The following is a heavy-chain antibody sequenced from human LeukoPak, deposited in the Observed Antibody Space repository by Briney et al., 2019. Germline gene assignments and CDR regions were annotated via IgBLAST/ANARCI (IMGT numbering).Heavy chain of an antibody. CDR2: IGSSGSTI. J-gene: IGHJ4*02. V-gene: IGHV3-48*03. CDR3: AFGSSGWYPDY. Sequence: GGALRDSCVASLFTFSSYEMNWVRPAPGKGREWVSYIGSSGSTIYYAESVKGRFTSYLDNAKNSLYLQMNSLRAEDTAVYSCAFGSSGWYPDYWGQGTLVTVSS. CDR1: LFTFSSYE. D-gene: IGHD6-19*01.